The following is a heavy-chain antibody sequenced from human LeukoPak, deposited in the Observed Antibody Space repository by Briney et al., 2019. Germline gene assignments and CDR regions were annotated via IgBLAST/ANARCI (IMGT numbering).Heavy chain of an antibody. CDR1: GGSFSGYY. D-gene: IGHD5-18*01. V-gene: IGHV4-34*01. CDR3: ARVSRGYSYGYHYYYYMDV. J-gene: IGHJ6*03. CDR2: INHSGST. Sequence: SETLSLTCAVYGGSFSGYYWSWIRQPPGKGLEWIGEINHSGSTNYNPSLKSRVTISVDTSKNQFSLKLSSVTAADTAVYYCARVSRGYSYGYHYYYYMDVWGKGTTVTVSS.